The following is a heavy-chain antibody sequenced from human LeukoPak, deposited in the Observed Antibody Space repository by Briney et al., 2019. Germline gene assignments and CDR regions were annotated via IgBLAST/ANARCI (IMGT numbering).Heavy chain of an antibody. D-gene: IGHD2-15*01. Sequence: GGSLRLSCAASGFTFSTYAMNWVRQAPGKGLEWVSTISTGGSTYYADSVKGRFTISRDNSKNTLYLQMNSLRAEDTAIYYCARIDYSKNAFDIWGQGTMVTVSS. CDR3: ARIDYSKNAFDI. J-gene: IGHJ3*02. CDR1: GFTFSTYA. CDR2: ISTGGST. V-gene: IGHV3-23*01.